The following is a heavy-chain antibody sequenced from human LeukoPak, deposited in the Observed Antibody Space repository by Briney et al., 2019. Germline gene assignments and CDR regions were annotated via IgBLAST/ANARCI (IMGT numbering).Heavy chain of an antibody. CDR1: GFTFSSYA. V-gene: IGHV3-23*01. Sequence: GGSLRLSCAASGFTFSSYAMSWVRLAPGKGLEWVSAISGSGGSTYYADSVKGRFTISRDNSKNTLYLQMNSLRAEDTAVYYCAKPGRGTNYGMDVWGQGTTVTVSS. D-gene: IGHD3-16*01. CDR2: ISGSGGST. J-gene: IGHJ6*02. CDR3: AKPGRGTNYGMDV.